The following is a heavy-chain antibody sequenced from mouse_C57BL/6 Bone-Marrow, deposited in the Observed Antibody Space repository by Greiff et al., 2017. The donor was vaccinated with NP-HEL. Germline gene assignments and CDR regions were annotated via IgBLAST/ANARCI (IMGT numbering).Heavy chain of an antibody. CDR1: GYTFTSYW. J-gene: IGHJ4*01. Sequence: VQLQQSGTVLARPGASVKMSCKTSGYTFTSYWMHWVKQRPGQGLEWIGAIYPGNSDTSYNQKFKGKAKLTAVTSASTAYMELSSLTNEDSAVYYCTSYYGSHYYAMDYWGQGTSVTVSS. CDR3: TSYYGSHYYAMDY. V-gene: IGHV1-5*01. CDR2: IYPGNSDT. D-gene: IGHD1-1*01.